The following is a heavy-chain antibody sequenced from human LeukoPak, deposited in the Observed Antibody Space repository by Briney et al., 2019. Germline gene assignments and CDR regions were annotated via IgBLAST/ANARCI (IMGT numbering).Heavy chain of an antibody. CDR3: ARGATGGRRWYFDL. CDR2: INPNSGGT. V-gene: IGHV1-2*02. CDR1: GYTFTGYY. D-gene: IGHD7-27*01. J-gene: IGHJ2*01. Sequence: ASVKVSCKASGYTFTGYYMHWVRQAPGQGLEWMGWINPNSGGTNYAQKFQGRVTMTSDTSISTAYMELSRLRSDDTAVYYCARGATGGRRWYFDLWGRGTLVTVSS.